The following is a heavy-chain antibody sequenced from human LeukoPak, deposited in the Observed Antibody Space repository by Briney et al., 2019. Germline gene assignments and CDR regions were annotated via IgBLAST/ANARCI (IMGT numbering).Heavy chain of an antibody. Sequence: GGSLRLSCAASGFTFNSYAMCWVRQAPGKGLEWVSRIFGSGGSAHYADSVKGRFTISRDNSKHTVYLQMDRLRVEDTAVYYCGKTTTGYSSGRYPGWPVDYWGQGTLVTVSS. V-gene: IGHV3-23*01. CDR1: GFTFNSYA. J-gene: IGHJ4*02. CDR2: IFGSGGSA. D-gene: IGHD6-19*01. CDR3: GKTTTGYSSGRYPGWPVDY.